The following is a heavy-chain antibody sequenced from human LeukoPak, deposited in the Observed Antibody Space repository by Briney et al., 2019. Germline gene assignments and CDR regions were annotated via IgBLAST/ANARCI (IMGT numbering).Heavy chain of an antibody. V-gene: IGHV1-8*01. CDR1: GYTFTSYD. J-gene: IGHJ6*03. Sequence: ASVNVSCKASGYTFTSYDINWVRQATGQGLEWMGWMNPNSGNTGYAQKFQGRVTMTRNTSISTAYMELSSLRSEDTAVYYCARGRGDTAMVRDYYYYMDVWGKGTTVTVSS. D-gene: IGHD5-18*01. CDR3: ARGRGDTAMVRDYYYYMDV. CDR2: MNPNSGNT.